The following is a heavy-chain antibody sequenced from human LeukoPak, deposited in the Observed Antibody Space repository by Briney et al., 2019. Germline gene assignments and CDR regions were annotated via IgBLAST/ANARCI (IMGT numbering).Heavy chain of an antibody. D-gene: IGHD1-20*01. V-gene: IGHV4-31*03. Sequence: ALSLTCTVSGGSISSGGYYWSWIRQHPGKGLEWIGYIYYSGSTYYNPSLKSRVTISVDTSKNQFSLKLSSVTAADTAVYYCAREVYNWNDGSWFDPWGQGTLVTVSS. CDR2: IYYSGST. CDR3: AREVYNWNDGSWFDP. CDR1: GGSISSGGYY. J-gene: IGHJ5*02.